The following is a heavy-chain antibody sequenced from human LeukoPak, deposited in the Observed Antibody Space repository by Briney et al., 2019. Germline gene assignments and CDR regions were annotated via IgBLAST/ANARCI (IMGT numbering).Heavy chain of an antibody. Sequence: GGSLRLSCETSVITLRDYGMHWVRHAPGKGLEWVAIIYYDGSNQYYADSVKGRFTISRDNSKNTLYLQLNSLRAEDTAMYYCARDRGQSYFDYWGQGTLVTVSS. J-gene: IGHJ4*02. V-gene: IGHV3-33*01. CDR3: ARDRGQSYFDY. CDR2: IYYDGSNQ. D-gene: IGHD3-10*01. CDR1: VITLRDYG.